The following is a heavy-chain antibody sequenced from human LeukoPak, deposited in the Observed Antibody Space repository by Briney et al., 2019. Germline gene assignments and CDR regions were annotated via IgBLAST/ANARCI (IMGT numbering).Heavy chain of an antibody. J-gene: IGHJ4*02. Sequence: SETLSLTCTVSGYSISSGYYCGWIRQPPGKGLEWIGSVYHSGSTYYNPSLKSQVTISTDKSKNQFSLKLTSVTAADTAVYYCGSQREWSLTEYHFDYWGQGTLVTVSS. D-gene: IGHD3-3*01. CDR3: GSQREWSLTEYHFDY. CDR1: GYSISSGYY. V-gene: IGHV4-38-2*02. CDR2: VYHSGST.